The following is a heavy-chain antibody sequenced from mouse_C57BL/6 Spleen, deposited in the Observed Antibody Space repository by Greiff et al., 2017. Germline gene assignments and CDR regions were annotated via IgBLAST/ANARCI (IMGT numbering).Heavy chain of an antibody. CDR1: GFSLTSYG. D-gene: IGHD2-3*01. CDR3: ARQYDGYYVGAMDY. CDR2: IWSDGST. J-gene: IGHJ4*01. Sequence: QVQLKESGPGLVAPSQSLSITCTVSGFSLTSYGVHWVRQPPGKGLEWLVVIWSDGSTTYNSALKSRLSISKDNSKSQVFFKMNSLQTDDTAMYYCARQYDGYYVGAMDYWGQGTSVTVSS. V-gene: IGHV2-6-1*01.